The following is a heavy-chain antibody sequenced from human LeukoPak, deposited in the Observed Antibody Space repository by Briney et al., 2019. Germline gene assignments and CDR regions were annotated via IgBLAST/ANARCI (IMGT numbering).Heavy chain of an antibody. V-gene: IGHV4-59*01. CDR1: GGSISSYY. CDR2: IYYSGST. CDR3: ARYSSGWAPDVFDY. J-gene: IGHJ4*02. Sequence: SETLSLTCSVSGGSISSYYWSWIRQPPGKGLEWIGYIYYSGSTNYNPSLKSRVTISVDTSKNQFSLKLSSVTAADTAVYYCARYSSGWAPDVFDYWGQGTLVTVSS. D-gene: IGHD6-19*01.